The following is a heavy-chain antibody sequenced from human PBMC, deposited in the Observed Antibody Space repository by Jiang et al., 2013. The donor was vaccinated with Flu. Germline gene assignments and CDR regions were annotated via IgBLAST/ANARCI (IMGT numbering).Heavy chain of an antibody. Sequence: GPGLVKPSETLSLTCTVSGGFITSHYWSWNRQPPGKGLEWIGEVYSSGSPNYNPSLKGRVTISLDTSKKFVSLQLTSVNPADSAMYYCARSVETNYFDFWSQGT. CDR2: VYSSGSP. CDR1: GGFITSHY. J-gene: IGHJ4*02. CDR3: ARSVETNYFDF. V-gene: IGHV4-59*11.